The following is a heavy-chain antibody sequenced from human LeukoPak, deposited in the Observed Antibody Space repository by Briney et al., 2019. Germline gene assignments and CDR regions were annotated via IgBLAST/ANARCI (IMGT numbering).Heavy chain of an antibody. Sequence: PGGSLRLSCAASGFTFSSYAMHWVRQAPGKGLEWVAVISYDGSNKYYADSVKGRFTISRDNSKNTLYLQMNSLRAEDTAVYYCERITMIPGWGQGTLVTVSS. V-gene: IGHV3-30-3*01. CDR1: GFTFSSYA. CDR3: ERITMIPG. D-gene: IGHD3-22*01. CDR2: ISYDGSNK. J-gene: IGHJ4*02.